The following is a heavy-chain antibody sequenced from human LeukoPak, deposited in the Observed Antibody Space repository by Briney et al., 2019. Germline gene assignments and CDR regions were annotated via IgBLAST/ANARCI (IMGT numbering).Heavy chain of an antibody. Sequence: PGGSLRLSCAASGFTFSSYWMSWVRQAPGKGLEWVANIKQDGSEKYYVDSVKGRFTISRDNAKNSLYLQMNSLRAEDTAVYNCARLPLWFGESFDAFDIWGQGTMVTVSS. V-gene: IGHV3-7*01. CDR1: GFTFSSYW. D-gene: IGHD3-10*01. CDR2: IKQDGSEK. CDR3: ARLPLWFGESFDAFDI. J-gene: IGHJ3*02.